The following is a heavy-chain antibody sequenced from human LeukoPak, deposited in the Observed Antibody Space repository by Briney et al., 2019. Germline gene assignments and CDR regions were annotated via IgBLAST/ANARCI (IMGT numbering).Heavy chain of an antibody. CDR3: ARTRLLGHYFYGMDV. Sequence: GESLIISCKGSGYSFTSYWIGWVRQMPGKGLEWMGIIYPGDSDTRYSPSFQGRVTISADKSISTAYVQWSSLKVSDTAMYYCARTRLLGHYFYGMDVWGQGTTVTASS. CDR2: IYPGDSDT. CDR1: GYSFTSYW. D-gene: IGHD3-16*01. V-gene: IGHV5-51*01. J-gene: IGHJ6*02.